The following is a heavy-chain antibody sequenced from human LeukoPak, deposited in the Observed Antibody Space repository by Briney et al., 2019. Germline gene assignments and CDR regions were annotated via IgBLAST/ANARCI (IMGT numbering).Heavy chain of an antibody. CDR2: IFYSGST. CDR1: GGSFSGYY. V-gene: IGHV4-34*12. J-gene: IGHJ3*02. D-gene: IGHD3-10*01. Sequence: SETLSLTCAVYGGSFSGYYWGWVRQPPGKGLEWIGNIFYSGSTYYSPSLKSRVTISLDMSRNQFSLKLNSVTAADTAVYYCAKSNGYGLVDIWGQGTMVTVSS. CDR3: AKSNGYGLVDI.